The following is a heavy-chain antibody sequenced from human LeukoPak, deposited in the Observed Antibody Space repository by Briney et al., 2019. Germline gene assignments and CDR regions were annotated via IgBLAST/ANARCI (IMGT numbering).Heavy chain of an antibody. CDR3: AADSSSSRYFDY. CDR2: IYHSGST. J-gene: IGHJ4*02. D-gene: IGHD6-6*01. V-gene: IGHV4-30-2*01. CDR1: GGSISSGGYS. Sequence: PSETLSLTCAVSGGSISSGGYSWSWIRQPPGKGLEWIGYIYHSGSTYYXPSLKSRVTISVDRSKNQFSLKLSSVTAADTAVYYCAADSSSSRYFDYWGQGTLVTVSS.